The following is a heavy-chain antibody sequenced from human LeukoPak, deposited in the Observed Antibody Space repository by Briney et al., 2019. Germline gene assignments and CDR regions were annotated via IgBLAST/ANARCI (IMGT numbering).Heavy chain of an antibody. Sequence: ASVKVSCKASGYTFTSYGISWVRQAPGQGLEWLGIVNPSGGSTSYAQKFQGRVTMTRDTSTSTVYMELSSLRSEDTAVYYCAREVQGSSRSGMDVWGQGTTVTVSS. D-gene: IGHD6-6*01. J-gene: IGHJ6*02. CDR1: GYTFTSYG. CDR2: VNPSGGST. CDR3: AREVQGSSRSGMDV. V-gene: IGHV1-46*01.